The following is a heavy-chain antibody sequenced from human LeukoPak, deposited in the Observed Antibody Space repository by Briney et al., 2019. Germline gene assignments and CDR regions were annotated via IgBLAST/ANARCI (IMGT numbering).Heavy chain of an antibody. CDR2: INHSGST. J-gene: IGHJ5*02. Sequence: SETLSLTCAVYGGSFSGYYWSWIRQPPGKGLEWIGEINHSGSTNYNPSLKSRVTISVDTSKNQFSLKLSSVSAADTAVYYCARGPRIAVAGRRSWFDPWGQGTLVTVSS. D-gene: IGHD6-19*01. V-gene: IGHV4-34*01. CDR3: ARGPRIAVAGRRSWFDP. CDR1: GGSFSGYY.